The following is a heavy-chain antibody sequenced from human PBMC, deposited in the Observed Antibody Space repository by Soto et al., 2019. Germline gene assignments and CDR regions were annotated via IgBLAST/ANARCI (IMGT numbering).Heavy chain of an antibody. CDR1: GYTFTSYG. V-gene: IGHV1-18*01. J-gene: IGHJ4*02. Sequence: ASVKVSCKASGYTFTSYGIIWVRQAPGQGLEWMGWISAYNGNTNYAQKLQGRVTMTTDTSTSTAYMELRSLRSDDTAVYYCARGGGYCSGGSCYPGHSYVLGYWGQGTLVTVSS. D-gene: IGHD2-15*01. CDR2: ISAYNGNT. CDR3: ARGGGYCSGGSCYPGHSYVLGY.